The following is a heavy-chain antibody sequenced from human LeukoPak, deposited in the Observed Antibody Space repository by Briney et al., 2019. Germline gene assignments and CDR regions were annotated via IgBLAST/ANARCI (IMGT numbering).Heavy chain of an antibody. Sequence: GGSLRLSCAASGFTFSSYAMHWVRQAPGKGLEWVAVISYDGSNKYYADSVKGRFTTSRDNSKNTLYLQMNSLRAEDTAVYYCARDGSGSYGHAFDIWGQGTMVTVSS. D-gene: IGHD3-10*01. CDR2: ISYDGSNK. CDR1: GFTFSSYA. V-gene: IGHV3-30-3*01. CDR3: ARDGSGSYGHAFDI. J-gene: IGHJ3*02.